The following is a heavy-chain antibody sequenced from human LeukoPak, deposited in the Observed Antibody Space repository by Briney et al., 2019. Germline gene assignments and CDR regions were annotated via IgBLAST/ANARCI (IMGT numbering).Heavy chain of an antibody. Sequence: PSETLSLTCAVYGGSFSGYYWGWIRQPPGKGLEWIGNIFYSGSTYYSPSLKSRVTISLDTSRSQFSLKLNSVTAADTAVYYCAKSNGYGLVDIWGQGTMVTVSS. CDR1: GGSFSGYY. CDR2: IFYSGST. CDR3: AKSNGYGLVDI. D-gene: IGHD3-10*01. J-gene: IGHJ3*02. V-gene: IGHV4-34*12.